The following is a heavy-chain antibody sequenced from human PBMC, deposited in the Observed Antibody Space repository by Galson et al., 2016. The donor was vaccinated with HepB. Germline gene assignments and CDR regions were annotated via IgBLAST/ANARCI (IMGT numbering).Heavy chain of an antibody. CDR2: IMADGERT. CDR3: VKDLSFDVPGTEYFQH. D-gene: IGHD1-1*01. Sequence: LRLSCATSGFSFSTYTMSWVRQAPGQGLEWVSAIMADGERTYYADSVKGRFTISRDNPKNTLYLQMNSLRAEDTALYRCVKDLSFDVPGTEYFQHWGQGALGIVSS. CDR1: GFSFSTYT. V-gene: IGHV3-23*01. J-gene: IGHJ1*01.